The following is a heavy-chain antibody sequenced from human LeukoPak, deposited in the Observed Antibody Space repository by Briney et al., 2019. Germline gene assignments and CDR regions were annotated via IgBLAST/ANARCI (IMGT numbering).Heavy chain of an antibody. CDR2: IYHSGST. V-gene: IGHV4-4*02. CDR3: ARVSWSGYYFDY. J-gene: IGHJ4*02. D-gene: IGHD2-8*02. CDR1: GGSISSSNW. Sequence: PSETLSLTCAVSGGSISSSNWWSWVRQPPGKGLEWIGEIYHSGSTNYNPSLKSRVTISVDKSKNQYSLKLSSVTAADTAVYYCARVSWSGYYFDYWGQGTLVTVSS.